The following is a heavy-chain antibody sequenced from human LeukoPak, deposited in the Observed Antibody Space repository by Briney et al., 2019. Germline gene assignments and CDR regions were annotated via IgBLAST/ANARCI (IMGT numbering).Heavy chain of an antibody. V-gene: IGHV1-46*01. Sequence: ASVKVSCKASGYTFTSNYIHWVRQAPGQGLEWMGMIYPRDGSTSYAQKFQGRVTVTRDTSTSTVHMEPSGLRSEDSAVYYCARDQEGFDYWGQGTLVTVSS. CDR2: IYPRDGST. CDR3: ARDQEGFDY. CDR1: GYTFTSNY. J-gene: IGHJ4*02.